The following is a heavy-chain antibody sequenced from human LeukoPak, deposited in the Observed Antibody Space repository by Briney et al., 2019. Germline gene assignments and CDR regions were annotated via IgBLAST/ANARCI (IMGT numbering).Heavy chain of an antibody. CDR2: INTDGSST. Sequence: GGSLRLSCAASGFTFGSYWMQWVRQAPGKGLVWVSRINTDGSSTTYADSVKGRFTISRDNAKNTLYLQMNSLRAEDTAVYYCATQASVGYWGQGTLVTVSS. CDR3: ATQASVGY. J-gene: IGHJ4*02. V-gene: IGHV3-74*01. CDR1: GFTFGSYW. D-gene: IGHD1-26*01.